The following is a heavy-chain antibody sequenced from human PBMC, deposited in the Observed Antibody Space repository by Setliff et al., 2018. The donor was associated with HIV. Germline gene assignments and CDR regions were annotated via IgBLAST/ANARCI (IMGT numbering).Heavy chain of an antibody. Sequence: PSETLSLTCAVSGGSISSAYWSWIRQPPGKGLEWIGYIYYSGSTNYNPSLKSRVTISVDTSKNQFSLKLTSVTAADTAMYFCARDATSEGYMDVWGKGTTVTVSS. V-gene: IGHV4-59*12. CDR1: GGSISSAY. CDR2: IYYSGST. CDR3: ARDATSEGYMDV. J-gene: IGHJ6*03.